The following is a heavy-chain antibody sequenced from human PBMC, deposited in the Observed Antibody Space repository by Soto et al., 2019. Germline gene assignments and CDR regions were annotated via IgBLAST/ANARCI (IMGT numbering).Heavy chain of an antibody. CDR3: AKDIGHVLRFLEWLAGEVGMDV. D-gene: IGHD3-3*01. CDR2: ISGSGGST. J-gene: IGHJ6*02. CDR1: GFTFSSYA. Sequence: GGSLRLSCAASGFTFSSYAMSWVRQAPGKGLEWVSAISGSGGSTYYADSVKGRFTISRDNSKNTLYLQMNSLRAEDTAVYYCAKDIGHVLRFLEWLAGEVGMDVWGQGTTVTVAS. V-gene: IGHV3-23*01.